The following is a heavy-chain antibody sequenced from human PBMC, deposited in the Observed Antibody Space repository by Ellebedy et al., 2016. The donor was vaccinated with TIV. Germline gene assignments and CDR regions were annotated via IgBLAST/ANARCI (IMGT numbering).Heavy chain of an antibody. CDR1: GGTFSSYA. CDR3: ARGLYYYDSSGYSEFDY. CDR2: IIPIFGTA. J-gene: IGHJ4*02. V-gene: IGHV1-69*13. Sequence: SVKVSCXASGGTFSSYAISWVRQAPGQGLEWMGGIIPIFGTANYAQKFQGRVTITADESTSTAYMELSSLRSEDTAVYYCARGLYYYDSSGYSEFDYWGQGTLVTVSS. D-gene: IGHD3-22*01.